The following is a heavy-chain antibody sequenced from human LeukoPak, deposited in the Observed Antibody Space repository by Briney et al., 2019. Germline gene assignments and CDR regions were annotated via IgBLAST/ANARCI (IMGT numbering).Heavy chain of an antibody. CDR1: GFTFSSYG. CDR2: IRYDGSNK. V-gene: IGHV3-30*02. Sequence: GGSLRLSCAASGFTFSSYGMHWVRQAPGKGLEWVAFIRYDGSNKYYADSVKGRFTISRDNSKNTLYLQMNSLRAEDTAMYYCARGATTTRFGRFDPWGQGTLVIVSS. D-gene: IGHD4-17*01. CDR3: ARGATTTRFGRFDP. J-gene: IGHJ5*02.